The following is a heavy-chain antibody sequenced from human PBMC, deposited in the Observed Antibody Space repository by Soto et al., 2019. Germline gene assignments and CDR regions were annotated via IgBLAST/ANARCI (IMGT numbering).Heavy chain of an antibody. CDR1: GGSISRSY. CDR3: WRVAPISIFDVFITSTRRQNYYRYYTDV. D-gene: IGHD3-3*01. J-gene: IGHJ6*02. CDR2: FYTSGCT. V-gene: IGHV4-4*07. Sequence: QVQLQESGPGLVKPSETLSLTCNVSGGSISRSYWSWIRQPAGKGLAWIGRFYTSGCTNYNPSLRSRETRSANTYNKRVALNLSSVTYAGTAVNYWWRVAPISIFDVFITSTRRQNYYRYYTDVGGQGTTVTVSS.